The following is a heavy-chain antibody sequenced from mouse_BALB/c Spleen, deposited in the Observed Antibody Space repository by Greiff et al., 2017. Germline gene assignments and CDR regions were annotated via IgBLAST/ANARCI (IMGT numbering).Heavy chain of an antibody. CDR2: IDPANGNT. Sequence: EVQLQQSGPELVKPGASVKLSCTASGFNIKDTYMHWVKQRPEQGLEWIGRIDPANGNTKYDPKFQGKATITADTSSNTAYLQLSSLTSEDTAVYYCARFTTATKFAYWGQGTLVTVSA. J-gene: IGHJ3*01. D-gene: IGHD1-2*01. CDR3: ARFTTATKFAY. V-gene: IGHV14-3*02. CDR1: GFNIKDTY.